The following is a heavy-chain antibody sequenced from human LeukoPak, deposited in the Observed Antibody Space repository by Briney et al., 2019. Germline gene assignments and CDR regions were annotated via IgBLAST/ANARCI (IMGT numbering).Heavy chain of an antibody. CDR1: GFTFSSYS. CDR3: ARDPYDYVWGSYLPPSY. J-gene: IGHJ4*02. D-gene: IGHD3-16*02. Sequence: PGGSLRLSCAASGFTFSSYSMNWVRQAPGKGLEWVSSISSSSYIYYADSVKGRFTISGDNAKNSLYLQMNSLRAEDTAVYYCARDPYDYVWGSYLPPSYWGQGTLVTVSS. CDR2: ISSSSYI. V-gene: IGHV3-21*01.